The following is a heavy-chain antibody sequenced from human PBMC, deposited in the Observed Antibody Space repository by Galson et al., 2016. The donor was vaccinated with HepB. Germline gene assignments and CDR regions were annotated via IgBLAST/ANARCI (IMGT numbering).Heavy chain of an antibody. V-gene: IGHV3-30*04. D-gene: IGHD1-1*01. J-gene: IGHJ5*01. CDR3: ARDRQRRGANWIDS. CDR2: ISFDGNQH. CDR1: GFIFNKYS. Sequence: SLRLSCAVSGFIFNKYSMHWVRQAPGKGLEWVAVISFDGNQHDFADSVKGRFIISRDNSNNMLYLQMNSLTVEDTAVYFCARDRQRRGANWIDSWGQGTLVTVSS.